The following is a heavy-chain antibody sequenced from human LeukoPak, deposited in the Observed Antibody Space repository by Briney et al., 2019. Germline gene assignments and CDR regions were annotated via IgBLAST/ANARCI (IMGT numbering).Heavy chain of an antibody. D-gene: IGHD4-11*01. Sequence: GGSLRLSCAVSTFTFNSIGMHWVRQAPGKGLEWVAVMWYDGSNKYYADSVKGRFTISRDDSKNTLYLQMNSLRAEDTAMYYCARGLPPVMKYYFDYWGQGTLVTVSS. CDR1: TFTFNSIG. J-gene: IGHJ4*02. CDR3: ARGLPPVMKYYFDY. CDR2: MWYDGSNK. V-gene: IGHV3-33*01.